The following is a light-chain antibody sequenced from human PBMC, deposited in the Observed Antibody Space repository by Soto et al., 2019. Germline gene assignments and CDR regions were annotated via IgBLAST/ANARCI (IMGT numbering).Light chain of an antibody. V-gene: IGKV3-20*01. CDR1: QSVSTNN. Sequence: EIVLTQSPGTLALSPGVRATLSCRASQSVSTNNLAWYQRKPGQAPRLLIYGASSRATDIPARFSGSGSGTDFTLTITRLEPEDFAVYYCQQYGSSPPTFGQGTKVEIK. CDR2: GAS. J-gene: IGKJ1*01. CDR3: QQYGSSPPT.